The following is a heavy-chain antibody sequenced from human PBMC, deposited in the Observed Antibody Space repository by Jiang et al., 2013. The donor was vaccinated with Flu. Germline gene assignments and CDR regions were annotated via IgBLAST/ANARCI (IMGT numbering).Heavy chain of an antibody. J-gene: IGHJ4*02. CDR1: GYTFSDSY. D-gene: IGHD5-24*01. V-gene: IGHV1-2*02. CDR2: INPNTGGA. CDR3: ARKYTGFNS. Sequence: SGAEVKKPGASVKVSCKASGYTFSDSYIHWVRQAPGQGLEWMGWINPNTGGAKYAQKFQGRVTISSETSINTAYMELGSLRSDDTAIYFCARKYTGFNSWGQGTLVTVS.